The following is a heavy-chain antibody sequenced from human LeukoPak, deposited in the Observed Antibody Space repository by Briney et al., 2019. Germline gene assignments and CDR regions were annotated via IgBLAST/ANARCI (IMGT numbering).Heavy chain of an antibody. CDR1: GFSFSNYG. J-gene: IGHJ4*02. V-gene: IGHV3-33*06. Sequence: PGRSLRLSCAASGFSFSNYGFHWVRQPPGKGLEWVAVIWYDGSNKYYADYVKGRFTISRDDSKNSVYLQMNSLRAEDTAVYYCAKYSRSWDFDYWGQGTLVTVSS. CDR3: AKYSRSWDFDY. CDR2: IWYDGSNK. D-gene: IGHD6-13*01.